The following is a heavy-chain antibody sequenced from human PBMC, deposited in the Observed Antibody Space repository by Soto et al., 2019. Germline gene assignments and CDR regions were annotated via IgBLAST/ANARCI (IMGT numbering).Heavy chain of an antibody. Sequence: GGSLRLSCAASGFTFSSYGMHWVRQAPGKGLEWVAVISYDGSNKYYADSVKGRFTISRDNSKNTLYLQMNSLRAEDTAVYYCAKDRAAAGTLDYWGQGTLVTVSS. D-gene: IGHD6-13*01. J-gene: IGHJ4*02. CDR2: ISYDGSNK. CDR1: GFTFSSYG. CDR3: AKDRAAAGTLDY. V-gene: IGHV3-30*18.